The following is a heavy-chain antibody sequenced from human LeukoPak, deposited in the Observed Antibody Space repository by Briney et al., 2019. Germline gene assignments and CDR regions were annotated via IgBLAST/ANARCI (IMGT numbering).Heavy chain of an antibody. D-gene: IGHD2-2*01. CDR3: HTDCRSTSCNHRGAFDI. Sequence: PGGSGGISCAASDFTVEVCTMCGRREAPGGRVEGVALGSWYGGRTYYADSRKGRFTISRDNRKNSLYLQMTSLSTEDTALYYCHTDCRSTSCNHRGAFDIWGQGRMGTVSS. CDR1: DFTVEVCT. CDR2: GSWYGGRT. J-gene: IGHJ3*02. V-gene: IGHV3-43*01.